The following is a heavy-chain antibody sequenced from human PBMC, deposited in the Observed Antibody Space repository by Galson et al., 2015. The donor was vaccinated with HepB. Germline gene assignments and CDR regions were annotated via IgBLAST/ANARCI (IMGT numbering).Heavy chain of an antibody. CDR1: GGSISTSA. CDR3: ARGVQQLALMPSWGMDV. V-gene: IGHV1-69*10. D-gene: IGHD6-13*01. J-gene: IGHJ6*02. CDR2: VIPVLVTA. Sequence: SVKVSCKASGGSISTSAISWVRQAPGRGLEWMGGVIPVLVTADYAQKFQGRVTIVADKSSDTVTLEVTSLTTEDTAVYYCARGVQQLALMPSWGMDVWGQGTTVTVSS.